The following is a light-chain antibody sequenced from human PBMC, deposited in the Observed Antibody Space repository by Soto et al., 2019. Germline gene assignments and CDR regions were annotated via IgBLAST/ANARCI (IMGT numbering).Light chain of an antibody. Sequence: AIQMTQYPSSLSASVGDRVTITCRASQGIRNDLLWYQQKPGKAPKLLIFAASSLDSGVPSRFSGTGSGTDFTLTISSLQPEDCATYYCLQDYNYPNTFGQGTKLEIK. CDR2: AAS. V-gene: IGKV1-6*01. CDR3: LQDYNYPNT. CDR1: QGIRND. J-gene: IGKJ2*01.